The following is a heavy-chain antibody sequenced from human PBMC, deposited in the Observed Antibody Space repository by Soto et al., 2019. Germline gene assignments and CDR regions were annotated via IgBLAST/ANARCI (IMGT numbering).Heavy chain of an antibody. J-gene: IGHJ4*02. CDR3: ARLPKGSLVTA. CDR1: GFRFSDHS. V-gene: IGHV3-48*02. D-gene: IGHD2-21*02. CDR2: ISSNSDTT. Sequence: LVESGGDWVYPGGSLSLSCVASGFRFSDHSMNWVRQAPGKGLQWISYISSNSDTTYYADSVKGRFTVSRDNAKNALFLQMDSLRDDDTATYYCARLPKGSLVTAWGQGARVTVSS.